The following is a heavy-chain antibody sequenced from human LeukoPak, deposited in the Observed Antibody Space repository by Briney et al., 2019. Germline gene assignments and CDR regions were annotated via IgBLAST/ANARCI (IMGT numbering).Heavy chain of an antibody. Sequence: GGSLRLSCAASGFSFSTYGMHWVRQAPGEGLEWVAVTYNDRGNNYYADSVKGRFTISRDNSKNTLYVQMDSLRVEDTAVYYCATGSGYYYGHWGRGTLVTVSS. V-gene: IGHV3-33*01. D-gene: IGHD3-22*01. CDR1: GFSFSTYG. CDR3: ATGSGYYYGH. CDR2: TYNDRGNN. J-gene: IGHJ4*02.